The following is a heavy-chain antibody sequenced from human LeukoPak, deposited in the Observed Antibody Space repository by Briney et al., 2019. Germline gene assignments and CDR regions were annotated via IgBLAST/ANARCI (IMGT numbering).Heavy chain of an antibody. J-gene: IGHJ4*02. CDR1: GFTFDDYA. D-gene: IGHD1-7*01. Sequence: GGSVRLSCAASGFTFDDYAMHWVRQAPGKGLEWVSGISWNSGSIGYADSVKGRFTISRDNAKNSLYLQMNSLRAEDTALYYCVSLELPTYWGQGTLVTVSS. CDR2: ISWNSGSI. CDR3: VSLELPTY. V-gene: IGHV3-9*01.